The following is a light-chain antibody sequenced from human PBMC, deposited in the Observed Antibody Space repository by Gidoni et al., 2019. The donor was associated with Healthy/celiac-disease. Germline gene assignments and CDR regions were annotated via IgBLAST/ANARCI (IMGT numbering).Light chain of an antibody. CDR1: QSVLYSSNNKNY. V-gene: IGKV4-1*01. CDR2: WAT. CDR3: QQYYSTPRT. J-gene: IGKJ3*01. Sequence: DIVMTQSPDSLPVSLGERATINCKSSQSVLYSSNNKNYLSWYQQKRGQPPKLLLYWATTRESGVPDRFSGSGSGTDFTLTISSLQAEDVAVYYCQQYYSTPRTFGPGTKVDIK.